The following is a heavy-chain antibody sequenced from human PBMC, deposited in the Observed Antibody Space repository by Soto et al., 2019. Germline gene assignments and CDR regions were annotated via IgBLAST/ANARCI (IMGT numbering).Heavy chain of an antibody. CDR3: AHIVVAGLGYYFDY. D-gene: IGHD6-19*01. Sequence: QITLKASGPTLVKPTQTLTLTCTFSGFSLSSTRMAVGWIRQPPGKALEWLALIYWDDDKRYSPFLKSRLTITKDTSKNQVVLTMSNMDLVDTARYYCAHIVVAGLGYYFDYWGQGTLVTVSS. J-gene: IGHJ4*02. CDR1: GFSLSSTRMA. CDR2: IYWDDDK. V-gene: IGHV2-5*02.